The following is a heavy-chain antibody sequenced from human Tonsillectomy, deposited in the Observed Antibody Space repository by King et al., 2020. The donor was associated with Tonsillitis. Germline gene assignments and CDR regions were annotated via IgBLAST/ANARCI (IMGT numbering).Heavy chain of an antibody. CDR1: GFVFSNFA. CDR3: VTGEDYHEDSDDYFYYGLCI. V-gene: IGHV3-30-3*01. CDR2: ISHDGITK. Sequence: VQLVESGGGVVQPGRSLRVSCAASGFVFSNFAIHWFRQAPGKGLEWVTVISHDGITKYYADSVKGRFNISRDNFKNTLYLQMHSLKRDDTALYFCVTGEDYHEDSDDYFYYGLCISARGTTVSVSS. J-gene: IGHJ6*02. D-gene: IGHD1-26*01.